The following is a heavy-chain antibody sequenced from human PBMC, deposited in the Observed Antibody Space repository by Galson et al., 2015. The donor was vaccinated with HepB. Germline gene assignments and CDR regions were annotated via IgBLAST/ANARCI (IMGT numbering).Heavy chain of an antibody. V-gene: IGHV5-10-1*01. J-gene: IGHJ4*02. Sequence: QSGAEVKKPGESLRISCKGSGYSFTSYWISWVRQMPGKGLEWMGRIDPSDSYTNYSPSFQGHVTISADKSISTAYLQWSSLKASDTAMYYCARRGGRCPREVGSGGSCYVDYWGQGTLVTVSS. CDR1: GYSFTSYW. CDR2: IDPSDSYT. CDR3: ARRGGRCPREVGSGGSCYVDY. D-gene: IGHD2-15*01.